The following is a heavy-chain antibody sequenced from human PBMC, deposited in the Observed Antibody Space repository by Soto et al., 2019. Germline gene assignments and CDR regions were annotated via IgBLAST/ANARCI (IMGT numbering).Heavy chain of an antibody. CDR1: GFTFSARW. J-gene: IGHJ4*02. CDR3: ARDMSALDY. CDR2: IKEDGTGQ. Sequence: EVHLVESGGGLVQPGGSLRLSCAASGFTFSARWMSWVRQAPGKGLEWVANIKEDGTGQYYVDSVKGRFTISRDNAKNSLYLQMNGLRAEDTAVYYCARDMSALDYWGQGTQVTVSS. D-gene: IGHD3-10*02. V-gene: IGHV3-7*03.